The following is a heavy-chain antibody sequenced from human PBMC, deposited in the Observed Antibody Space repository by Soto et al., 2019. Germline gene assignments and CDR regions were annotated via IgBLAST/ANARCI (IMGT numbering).Heavy chain of an antibody. CDR3: ARGRYGDY. D-gene: IGHD1-1*01. CDR1: GYTFTSYG. Sequence: QVHLVQSGAEVKKPGASVKVSCKASGYTFTSYGITWVRQAPGQGLEWMGWISAHKGNTDYAQKLQGRVIVTRDTSTGTAYMELRSLISDDTAVYYCARGRYGDYWGQGALVTVSS. V-gene: IGHV1-18*01. J-gene: IGHJ4*02. CDR2: ISAHKGNT.